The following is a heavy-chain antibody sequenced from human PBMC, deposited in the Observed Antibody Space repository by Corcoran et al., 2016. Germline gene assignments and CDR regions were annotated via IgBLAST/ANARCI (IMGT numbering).Heavy chain of an antibody. J-gene: IGHJ6*02. V-gene: IGHV4-34*01. Sequence: QVQLQQWGAGLLKPSETLSLTCAVYGGSFSGYYWSWIRQPPGKGLEWIGEINHSGSTNYNPSLKNRVTISVDTSKNQFSLKLSSVTAADTAVYYCARDCSSTSEAVGRRGMDVWGQGTTVTVSS. CDR2: INHSGST. CDR3: ARDCSSTSEAVGRRGMDV. CDR1: GGSFSGYY. D-gene: IGHD2-2*01.